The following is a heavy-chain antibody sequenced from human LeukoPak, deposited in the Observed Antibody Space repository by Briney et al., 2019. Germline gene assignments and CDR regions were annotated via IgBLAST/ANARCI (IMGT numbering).Heavy chain of an antibody. J-gene: IGHJ4*02. CDR3: AREGDSYGEYYFDY. CDR2: ISSSSSYI. D-gene: IGHD5-18*01. V-gene: IGHV3-21*01. Sequence: GGSLRLSCAASGFTFSSYWMNWVRQAPGKGLEWVSSISSSSSYIYYADSVKGRFTISRDNAKNSLYLQMNSLRAEDTAVYYCAREGDSYGEYYFDYWGRGTLVTVSS. CDR1: GFTFSSYW.